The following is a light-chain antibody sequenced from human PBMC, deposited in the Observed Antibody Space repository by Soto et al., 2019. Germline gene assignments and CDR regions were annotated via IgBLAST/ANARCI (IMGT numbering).Light chain of an antibody. V-gene: IGKV3-20*01. CDR3: QQYGGSPRT. CDR1: QSVSSSY. Sequence: EIVLTQSPGTVSLSPGERATLSCRASQSVSSSYLVWYQQKPGQAPRLLIYGASSRATGIPDRFSGSGSGTDSTLTISRLEPEDFAVYYCQQYGGSPRTFGQGTKVDIK. J-gene: IGKJ1*01. CDR2: GAS.